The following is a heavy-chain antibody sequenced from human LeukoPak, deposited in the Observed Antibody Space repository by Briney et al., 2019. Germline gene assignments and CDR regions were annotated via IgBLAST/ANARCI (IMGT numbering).Heavy chain of an antibody. Sequence: PGGSLRLSCAASGFTFSRDSMSWVRQAPGKGLGWVSAISGSGVSTYYADSVKGRFTISRDNSKNTLYLQMNSLRAEDTAVYYCAKGDRAIAAAGTGFDYWGQGTLVTVSS. CDR2: ISGSGVST. J-gene: IGHJ4*02. D-gene: IGHD6-13*01. CDR3: AKGDRAIAAAGTGFDY. CDR1: GFTFSRDS. V-gene: IGHV3-23*01.